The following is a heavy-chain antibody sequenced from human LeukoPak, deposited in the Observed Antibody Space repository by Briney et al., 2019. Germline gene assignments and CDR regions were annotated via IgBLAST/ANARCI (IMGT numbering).Heavy chain of an antibody. CDR1: GGSISSYY. V-gene: IGHV4-59*01. CDR2: IFYTGST. D-gene: IGHD4-23*01. J-gene: IGHJ3*02. CDR3: ATLTGGDDAFDI. Sequence: SETLSLTCTGSGGSISSYYWSWIRQPPGKGLEWIGYIFYTGSTNYNPSLKSRVTISVLTSMNRFSLKLSSVTAADTAVYYCATLTGGDDAFDIWGQGTMVTVSS.